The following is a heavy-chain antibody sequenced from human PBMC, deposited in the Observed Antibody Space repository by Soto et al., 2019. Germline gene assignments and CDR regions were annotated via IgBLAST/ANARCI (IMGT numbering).Heavy chain of an antibody. J-gene: IGHJ4*02. CDR2: INPYDRDT. CDR3: ARVRTTAYNTALYDY. CDR1: GYTFTAYY. Sequence: ASVKVSCKASGYTFTAYYMHWVRQAPGQGLEWVGWINPYDRDTNFAQKFQGRVTVTSDTSITTVYMELDSLTSDDAAVFYCARVRTTAYNTALYDYWGQGTLVTVSS. V-gene: IGHV1-2*02. D-gene: IGHD4-4*01.